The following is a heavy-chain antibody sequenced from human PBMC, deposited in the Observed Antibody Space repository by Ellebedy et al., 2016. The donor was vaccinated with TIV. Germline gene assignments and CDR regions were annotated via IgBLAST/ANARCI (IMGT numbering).Heavy chain of an antibody. CDR1: GGSISSSSYY. D-gene: IGHD5-24*01. CDR2: IYYSGST. V-gene: IGHV4-39*01. CDR3: ARLRRSWLQFPDAFDI. Sequence: SETLSLTCTVSGGSISSSSYYWGWIRQPPGKGLEWIGSIYYSGSTYYNPSLKSRVTISVDTSKNQFSLKLISVTAADTAVYYCARLRRSWLQFPDAFDIWGQGTMVTVSS. J-gene: IGHJ3*02.